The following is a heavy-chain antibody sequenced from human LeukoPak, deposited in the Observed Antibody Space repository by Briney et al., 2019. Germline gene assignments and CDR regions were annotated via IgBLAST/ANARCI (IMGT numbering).Heavy chain of an antibody. D-gene: IGHD5-12*01. CDR2: INHSGST. Sequence: PSETLSLTCAVYGGSFSGYYWSWIRQPPGKGLEWIGEINHSGSTNYNPSLKSRVTISVDTSKNQFSLKLSSVTAADTAVYYCARKVRRRGYSGYGVTTPREYFDLWGRGTLVTVSS. CDR1: GGSFSGYY. J-gene: IGHJ2*01. CDR3: ARKVRRRGYSGYGVTTPREYFDL. V-gene: IGHV4-34*01.